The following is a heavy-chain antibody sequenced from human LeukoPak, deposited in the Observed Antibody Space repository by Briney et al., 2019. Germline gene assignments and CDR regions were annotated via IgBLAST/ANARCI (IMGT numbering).Heavy chain of an antibody. Sequence: GGALKISFKGSGYVFTSYWIGWVRPMPGKGLGWMGIIYPGDSDTRYSPSFQGQVTISADKSISTAYLQWSSLKASDTAMYYCARLVYSSGWVFDYWGQGTLVTVSS. J-gene: IGHJ4*02. D-gene: IGHD6-19*01. CDR1: GYVFTSYW. CDR3: ARLVYSSGWVFDY. CDR2: IYPGDSDT. V-gene: IGHV5-51*01.